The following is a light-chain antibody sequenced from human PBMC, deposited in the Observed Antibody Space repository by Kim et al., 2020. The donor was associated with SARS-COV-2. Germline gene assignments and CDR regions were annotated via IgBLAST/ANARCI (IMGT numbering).Light chain of an antibody. CDR2: GKD. J-gene: IGLJ2*01. V-gene: IGLV3-19*01. CDR1: SLRSYY. Sequence: ALGQTVRITCKGESLRSYYATWYQKKQGQAPKVVIYGKDNRPSGVPDRFSGSSSGNTAYLTITGTQAGDEADYYCNSRDSNDYVVFGGGTKGTVL. CDR3: NSRDSNDYVV.